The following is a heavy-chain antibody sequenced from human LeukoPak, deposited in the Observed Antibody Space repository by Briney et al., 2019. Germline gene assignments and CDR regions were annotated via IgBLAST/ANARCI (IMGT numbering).Heavy chain of an antibody. D-gene: IGHD2-15*01. V-gene: IGHV4-39*07. Sequence: SETLSLTCTVSGGSISSSSYYWGWIRQAPGKGLEWIGSINYSGSTYYNPSLKSRVTISVDTSKNQFSLKLSSVTAADTAVYYCARTPWGGTDWFDPWGQGTLVTVSS. CDR3: ARTPWGGTDWFDP. CDR1: GGSISSSSYY. CDR2: INYSGST. J-gene: IGHJ5*02.